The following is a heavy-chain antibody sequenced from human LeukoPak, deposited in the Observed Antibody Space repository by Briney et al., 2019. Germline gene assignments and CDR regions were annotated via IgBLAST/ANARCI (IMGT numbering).Heavy chain of an antibody. V-gene: IGHV1-8*01. CDR3: ARDGYGSGSYLFDY. CDR2: MNPNSGNT. CDR1: GYTFTSYD. Sequence: ASVTVSCKASGYTFTSYDINWVRQATGQGLEWMGWMNPNSGNTGYAQKFQGRVTMTRNTSISTAYMELSSLRSEDTAVYYCARDGYGSGSYLFDYWGQGTLVTVSS. D-gene: IGHD3-10*01. J-gene: IGHJ4*02.